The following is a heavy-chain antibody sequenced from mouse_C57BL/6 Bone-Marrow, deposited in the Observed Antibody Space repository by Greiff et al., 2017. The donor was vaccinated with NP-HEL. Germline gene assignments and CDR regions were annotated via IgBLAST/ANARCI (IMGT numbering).Heavy chain of an antibody. CDR1: GYTFPSYG. D-gene: IGHD2-4*01. Sequence: LQESGAELARPGASVKLSCKASGYTFPSYGISWVKQRTGQGLEWIGEIYPRSGNTYYNEKFKGKATLTADKSSSTAYMELRSLTSEDSAVDFCAGGLRRGGYAMDYWGQGTSVTVSS. CDR3: AGGLRRGGYAMDY. CDR2: IYPRSGNT. V-gene: IGHV1-81*01. J-gene: IGHJ4*01.